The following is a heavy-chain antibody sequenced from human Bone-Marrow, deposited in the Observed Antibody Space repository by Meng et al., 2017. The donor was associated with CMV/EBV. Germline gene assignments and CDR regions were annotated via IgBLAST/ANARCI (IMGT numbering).Heavy chain of an antibody. J-gene: IGHJ6*02. CDR1: GFTFSSYS. V-gene: IGHV3-21*01. Sequence: GESLKISCAASGFTFSSYSMNWVRQAPGKGPECVSCISSSSSYIYYVDSLKGRFTISRDHAKNSLYLQLDSLRAEDTAVYYCARDLTTSVLLWFGESVGVPSYPYGMDVWGQGTTVTVSS. D-gene: IGHD3-10*01. CDR3: ARDLTTSVLLWFGESVGVPSYPYGMDV. CDR2: ISSSSSYI.